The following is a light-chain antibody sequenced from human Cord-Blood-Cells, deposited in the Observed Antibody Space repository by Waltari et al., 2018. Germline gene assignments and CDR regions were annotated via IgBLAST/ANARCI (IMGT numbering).Light chain of an antibody. V-gene: IGLV2-14*01. CDR2: DVS. CDR3: SSYTSSSTRV. J-gene: IGLJ2*01. Sequence: QSALTQPASVSGSPGQSITISCTGTSSDVGGYNYVSWYQQHPGKAPKRMIYDVSNRPPGVSNRFSGSKSGNTASLTTSGLQAEDEADYYCSSYTSSSTRVFGGGTKLTVL. CDR1: SSDVGGYNY.